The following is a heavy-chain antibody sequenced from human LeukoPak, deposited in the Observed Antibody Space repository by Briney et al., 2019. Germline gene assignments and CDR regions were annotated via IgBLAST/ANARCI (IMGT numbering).Heavy chain of an antibody. CDR1: GFTFNNAW. D-gene: IGHD5-18*01. CDR2: ISGSGGRT. J-gene: IGHJ3*02. Sequence: GGSLRLSCAASGFTFNNAWMSWVRQAPGKGLEWVSAISGSGGRTDYADSVKGRFTISRDNSKNTLYLQMNSLRAEDTAVYYCAKDGGYSYGHDGFDIWGQGTMVTVSS. CDR3: AKDGGYSYGHDGFDI. V-gene: IGHV3-23*01.